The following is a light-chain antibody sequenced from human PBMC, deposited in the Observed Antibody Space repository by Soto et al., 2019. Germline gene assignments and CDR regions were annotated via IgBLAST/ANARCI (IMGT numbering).Light chain of an antibody. CDR1: QSVSSSY. J-gene: IGKJ1*01. CDR3: QQYGSSPQWT. Sequence: EIVLTQSPGTLSLSPGERATLSCRASQSVSSSYLAWYHQKPGQAPRLLIYGASSRATGIPDRFSGSGSGTDFTLTISRLEPADFAVYYCQQYGSSPQWTFGQGTKVEIK. CDR2: GAS. V-gene: IGKV3-20*01.